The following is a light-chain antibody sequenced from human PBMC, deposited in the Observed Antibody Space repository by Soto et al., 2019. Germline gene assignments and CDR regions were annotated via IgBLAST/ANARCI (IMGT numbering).Light chain of an antibody. CDR2: TDS. CDR1: SSNIGINT. Sequence: QSVLTQPPSASGTPGQMVTISCSGSSSNIGINTVNWYQQVPGTAPKLLIYTDSQRPSGVPDRFSGSKSGTSASLAISGLQSEDEADYYCAAWDDSLNGLYVFGTGTKVTVL. V-gene: IGLV1-44*01. J-gene: IGLJ1*01. CDR3: AAWDDSLNGLYV.